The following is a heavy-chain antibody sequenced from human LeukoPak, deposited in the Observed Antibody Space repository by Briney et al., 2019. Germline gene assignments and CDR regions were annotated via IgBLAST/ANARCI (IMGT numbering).Heavy chain of an antibody. J-gene: IGHJ4*02. Sequence: KTGGSLRLSCAVSGFTFSSYSMNWVRQAPGEGREWVSSISSSSSYIFYAGSVEGRFTLSREHAEHSLYLQINSLRGEDRAVYYCASAQGLYQLLPMISWGQGTLVTVSS. V-gene: IGHV3-21*01. D-gene: IGHD2-2*01. CDR2: ISSSSSYI. CDR1: GFTFSSYS. CDR3: ASAQGLYQLLPMIS.